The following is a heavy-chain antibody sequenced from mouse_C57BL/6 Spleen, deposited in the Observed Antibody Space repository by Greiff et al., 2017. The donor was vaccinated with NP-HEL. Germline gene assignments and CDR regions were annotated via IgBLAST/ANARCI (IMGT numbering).Heavy chain of an antibody. V-gene: IGHV7-3*01. J-gene: IGHJ1*03. D-gene: IGHD1-1*02. Sequence: EVKLMESGGGLVQPGGSLSLSCAASGFTFTDYYMSWVRQPPGKALEWLGFIRNKANGYTTEYSASVKGRFTISRDNSQSILYLQMNALRAEDSATYYCARYYGLGYFDVWGTGTTVTVSS. CDR2: IRNKANGYTT. CDR3: ARYYGLGYFDV. CDR1: GFTFTDYY.